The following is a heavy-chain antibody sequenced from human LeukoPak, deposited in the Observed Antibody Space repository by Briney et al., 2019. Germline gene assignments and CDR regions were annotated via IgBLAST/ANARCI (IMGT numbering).Heavy chain of an antibody. J-gene: IGHJ6*02. Sequence: GRSLRLSCAASGFIFSSYGMHWVRQAPGKGLEWVAVISYDESHTYYADSVKGRFTISRDNSKNTLYLQMNGLRAEDTAVYYCAKADGAPYYYGMDVWGQGTTVTVSS. V-gene: IGHV3-30*18. CDR1: GFIFSSYG. D-gene: IGHD4-17*01. CDR2: ISYDESHT. CDR3: AKADGAPYYYGMDV.